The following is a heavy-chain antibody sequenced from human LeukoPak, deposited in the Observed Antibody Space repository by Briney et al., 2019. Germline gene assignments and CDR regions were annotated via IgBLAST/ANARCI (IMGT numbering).Heavy chain of an antibody. V-gene: IGHV1-69*05. D-gene: IGHD2-2*01. CDR2: IIPIFGTA. CDR1: GGTFSSYA. CDR3: ARGPSVGVVPAAMGNWFDP. J-gene: IGHJ5*02. Sequence: SVKVSCKASGGTFSSYAISWVRQAPGQGLEWMGGIIPIFGTANYAQKFQGRVTITTDESTSTAYMELSSLRSEDTAVYYCARGPSVGVVPAAMGNWFDPWGQGTLVTVSS.